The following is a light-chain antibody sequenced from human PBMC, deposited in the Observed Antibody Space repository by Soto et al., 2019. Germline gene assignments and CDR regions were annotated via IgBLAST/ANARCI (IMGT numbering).Light chain of an antibody. CDR2: GNS. J-gene: IGLJ1*01. V-gene: IGLV1-40*01. CDR3: QSYDSSLSVYV. CDR1: SSNIGAGYD. Sequence: QSVLTQPPSVSGAPGQRVTISCTGSSSNIGAGYDVHWCQQLPGTAPKLLIYGNSNRPSGVPDRFSGSKSGTSASLAIFGFQAEDEAVYYCQSYDSSLSVYVFGTGTKVTVL.